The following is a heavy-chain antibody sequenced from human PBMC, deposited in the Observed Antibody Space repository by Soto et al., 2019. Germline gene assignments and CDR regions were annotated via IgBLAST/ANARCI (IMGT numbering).Heavy chain of an antibody. CDR2: IIPIFGTA. D-gene: IGHD6-6*01. Sequence: SVKVSCKASGGTFSSYAISWVRQAPGQGLEWMGGIIPIFGTANYAQKFQGRVTITADESTSTAYMELSSLRSEDTAVYYCARGIAARPRHYYYGMDVWGQGTTVTVSS. J-gene: IGHJ6*02. CDR3: ARGIAARPRHYYYGMDV. V-gene: IGHV1-69*13. CDR1: GGTFSSYA.